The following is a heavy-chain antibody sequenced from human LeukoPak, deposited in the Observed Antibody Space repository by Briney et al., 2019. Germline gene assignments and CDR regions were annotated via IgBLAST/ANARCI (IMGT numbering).Heavy chain of an antibody. CDR2: IYYSGSI. D-gene: IGHD5-18*01. J-gene: IGHJ4*02. Sequence: SETLSLTCTVSGASISSYYWSWIRQPPGKGLEWIGGIYYSGSIKYNPSLKSRVTISVDTSKNQFSLKLSSVTAADTAVYYCARGGGYSYVGYYFDYWGQGTLVTVSS. CDR3: ARGGGYSYVGYYFDY. V-gene: IGHV4-59*12. CDR1: GASISSYY.